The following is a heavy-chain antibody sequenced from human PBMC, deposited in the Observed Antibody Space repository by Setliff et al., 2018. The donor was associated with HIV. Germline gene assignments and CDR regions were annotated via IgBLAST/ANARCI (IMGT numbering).Heavy chain of an antibody. J-gene: IGHJ4*02. CDR2: ISNSVSTV. CDR1: GFTFSRYE. Sequence: RGSLRLSCAASGFTFSRYEMNWVRQAPGKGLEWVSYISNSVSTVYYADSVKGRFTISRDNAKNSMYLQMSSLRVEDTAVYYCAREGCGDGTCYAPDLWGQGTLVTVSS. CDR3: AREGCGDGTCYAPDL. V-gene: IGHV3-48*03. D-gene: IGHD2-15*01.